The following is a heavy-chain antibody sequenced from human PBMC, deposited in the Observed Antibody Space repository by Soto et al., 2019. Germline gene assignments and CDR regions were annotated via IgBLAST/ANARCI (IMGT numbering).Heavy chain of an antibody. D-gene: IGHD2-15*01. CDR1: GGSISSYY. J-gene: IGHJ4*02. Sequence: PSETLSLTCTVSGGSISSYYWSWIRQPPGKGLEWIGYIYYSGSTNYNPSLKSRVTISVDTSKNQFSLKLSSVTAADTAVYYCARGGDCSGGSCYYLDWGQGTLVTVSS. CDR3: ARGGDCSGGSCYYLD. V-gene: IGHV4-59*08. CDR2: IYYSGST.